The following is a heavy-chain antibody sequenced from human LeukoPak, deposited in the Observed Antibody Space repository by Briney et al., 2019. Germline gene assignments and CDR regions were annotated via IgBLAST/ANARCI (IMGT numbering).Heavy chain of an antibody. D-gene: IGHD5-24*01. CDR3: VRDSNFKIDY. CDR1: GFTVSTYV. Sequence: HSGASLRLSCAVSGFTVSTYVVHWVRRAPGEGLVWVSRINHDGSDVSYADSVKGRSTISRDNAKNTLYLQMNSLRADDTAIYYCVRDSNFKIDYWGQGTLVTVFS. V-gene: IGHV3-74*01. J-gene: IGHJ4*02. CDR2: INHDGSDV.